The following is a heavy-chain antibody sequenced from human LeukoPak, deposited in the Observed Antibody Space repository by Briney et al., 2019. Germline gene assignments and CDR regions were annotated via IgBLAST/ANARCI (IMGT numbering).Heavy chain of an antibody. Sequence: GGSLRLSCAGSGFTFSNYNMNWVRQAPGKGLEWVSSISRSSTYIYYADSVKGRFTISRDNAKNSLYLQMNSLRAEDTALYYCARGAFYSSGWYENYWGQGALVTVSS. J-gene: IGHJ4*02. CDR3: ARGAFYSSGWYENY. CDR2: ISRSSTYI. D-gene: IGHD6-19*01. CDR1: GFTFSNYN. V-gene: IGHV3-21*04.